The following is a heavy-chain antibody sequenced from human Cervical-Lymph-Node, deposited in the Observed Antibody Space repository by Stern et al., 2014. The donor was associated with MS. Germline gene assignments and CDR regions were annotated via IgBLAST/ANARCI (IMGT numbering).Heavy chain of an antibody. J-gene: IGHJ4*02. Sequence: QVTLRESGPALVKPTQTLTLTCTFSGFSLTTSGMRLNWIRQPPGKALEWLARIDWNYEKFYNTSLKTRLTISRDTSHSQVFLTMTNMDPVDTATYYCARIQWSIIDYWGQGILVTVSS. CDR2: IDWNYEK. CDR1: GFSLTTSGMR. D-gene: IGHD2-15*01. V-gene: IGHV2-70*04. CDR3: ARIQWSIIDY.